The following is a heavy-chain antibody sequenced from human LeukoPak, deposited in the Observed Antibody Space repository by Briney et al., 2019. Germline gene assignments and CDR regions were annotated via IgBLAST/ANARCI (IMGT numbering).Heavy chain of an antibody. CDR3: AISRHGYFRYFDY. V-gene: IGHV4-39*07. CDR1: GDSISSSSYY. D-gene: IGHD3-22*01. Sequence: TASETLSLTCTVSGDSISSSSYYWSWIRQPPGKGLEWIGEINHSGSTNYNPSLKSRVTISVDTSKNQFSLKLSSVTAADTAVYYCAISRHGYFRYFDYWGQGTLVTVSS. J-gene: IGHJ4*02. CDR2: INHSGST.